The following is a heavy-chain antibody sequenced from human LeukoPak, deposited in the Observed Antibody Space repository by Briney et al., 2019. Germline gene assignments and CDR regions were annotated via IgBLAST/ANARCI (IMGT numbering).Heavy chain of an antibody. CDR3: ARVGPWVNPDYYYYYMDV. Sequence: ASVKVSCKASGYTFTDYYMHWVRQAPGQGLEWMGWINPNSGVTMYAQNFQGRVTMTRDTSISTAYMDLSRLRSDDTAVYYCARVGPWVNPDYYYYYMDVWGKGTTVTVSS. V-gene: IGHV1-2*02. J-gene: IGHJ6*03. D-gene: IGHD1-14*01. CDR1: GYTFTDYY. CDR2: INPNSGVT.